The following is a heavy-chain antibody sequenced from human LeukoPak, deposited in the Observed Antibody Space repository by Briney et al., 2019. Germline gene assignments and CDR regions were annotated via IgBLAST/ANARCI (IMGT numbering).Heavy chain of an antibody. CDR1: GGSISGYY. D-gene: IGHD1-1*01. Sequence: PSETLSLTCTVSGGSISGYYWSWIRQPPGKGLEWIGYIYYSGSTNYNPSLKSRVITSVDTSKNQFSLKLSSVTAADTAVYYCARHSELDGDDYWGQGTLVTVSS. J-gene: IGHJ4*02. V-gene: IGHV4-59*01. CDR2: IYYSGST. CDR3: ARHSELDGDDY.